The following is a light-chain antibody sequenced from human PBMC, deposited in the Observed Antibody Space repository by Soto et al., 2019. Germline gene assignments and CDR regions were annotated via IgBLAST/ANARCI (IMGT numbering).Light chain of an antibody. J-gene: IGLJ2*01. CDR1: SGSIASNH. CDR2: KND. CDR3: QSYDSNTVV. V-gene: IGLV6-57*04. Sequence: NFMLTQSHSVSESPGKTVTISCTRSSGSIASNHVQWYQQRPGSAPTTVIYKNDQRPSGVPDRFSGSIDNSSSSASLTISGLKTEDEADYYCQSYDSNTVVFGGGTQLTVL.